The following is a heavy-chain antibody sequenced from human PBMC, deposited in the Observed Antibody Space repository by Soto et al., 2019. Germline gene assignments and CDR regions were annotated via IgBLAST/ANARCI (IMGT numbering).Heavy chain of an antibody. Sequence: QVQLQESGPGLVKPSQTLSLTCTVSGGSISSGDYYWSWIRKTPGKGLERMGYVDYRGSTYYNASLTTRITTSVDTSKNQGSRKLSSVTAAATAVYYCARVRGATYFDYWGQGTLVPVSS. V-gene: IGHV4-30-4*01. J-gene: IGHJ4*02. CDR2: VDYRGST. CDR1: GGSISSGDYY. D-gene: IGHD3-10*01. CDR3: ARVRGATYFDY.